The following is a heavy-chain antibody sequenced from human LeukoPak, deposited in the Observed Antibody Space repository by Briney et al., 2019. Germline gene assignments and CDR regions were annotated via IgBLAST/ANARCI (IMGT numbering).Heavy chain of an antibody. CDR1: GYTFTGYY. D-gene: IGHD3-10*01. CDR2: INPNSGGT. V-gene: IGHV1-2*02. CDR3: ARGRFQGRGVIIGYYYYYMDV. Sequence: GASVKVSCKASGYTFTGYYMRWVRQAPGQGLEWMGWINPNSGGTNYAQKFQGRVTMTRDTSISTAYMELSSLRSEDTAVYYCARGRFQGRGVIIGYYYYYMDVWGKGTTVTISS. J-gene: IGHJ6*03.